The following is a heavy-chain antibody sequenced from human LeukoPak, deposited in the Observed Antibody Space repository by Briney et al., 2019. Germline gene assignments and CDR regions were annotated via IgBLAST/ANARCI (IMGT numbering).Heavy chain of an antibody. V-gene: IGHV4-39*07. J-gene: IGHJ4*02. Sequence: SETLSLTCTVSGGSISSSSYYWDWIRQPPGKGLEWIGSIYYSGSTYYNPSLKSRVTISVDASKNQFSLKLSSVTAADSAVYYCARDGAAAAGSAPFDYWGQGTLVTVSS. D-gene: IGHD6-25*01. CDR3: ARDGAAAAGSAPFDY. CDR1: GGSISSSSYY. CDR2: IYYSGST.